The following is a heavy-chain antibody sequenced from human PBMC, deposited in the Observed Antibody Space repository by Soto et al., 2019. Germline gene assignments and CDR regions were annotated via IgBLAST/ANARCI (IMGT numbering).Heavy chain of an antibody. CDR3: ARGRITGTTGYNWFDP. CDR2: IYYSGST. Sequence: QVQLQESGPGLVKPSQTLSLTCTVSGGSISSGGYYWSWIRQHPGKGLEWIGYIYYSGSTYYNPSLKSRVTISVDTSTNQFSLKLSSVTAADTAVYYCARGRITGTTGYNWFDPWGQGTLVTVSS. CDR1: GGSISSGGYY. D-gene: IGHD1-7*01. J-gene: IGHJ5*02. V-gene: IGHV4-31*03.